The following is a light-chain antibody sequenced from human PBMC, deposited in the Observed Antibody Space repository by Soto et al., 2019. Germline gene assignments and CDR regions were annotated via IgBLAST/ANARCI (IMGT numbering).Light chain of an antibody. CDR1: QGISSY. CDR3: QQLNSYPPWIT. CDR2: AAS. J-gene: IGKJ5*01. V-gene: IGKV1-9*01. Sequence: DIQFTQSPSFLSASVGDRVTITCRXSQGISSYLAWYQQKPGKAPKLLIYAASTLQSGVPSRFSGSGSGTEFTLTISSLQPEEFATYYCQQLNSYPPWITFGQGTRLEIK.